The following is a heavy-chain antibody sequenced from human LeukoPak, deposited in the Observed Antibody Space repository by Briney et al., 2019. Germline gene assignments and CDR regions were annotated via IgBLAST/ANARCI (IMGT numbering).Heavy chain of an antibody. CDR1: GFTFSSYG. J-gene: IGHJ4*02. Sequence: GGSLRLSCAASGFTFSSYGMNWVRQAPGKGLEWVSGISGSGGNTYYADSVKGRFTISRDNSKNTLYLQMNSLRAEDTAVYYCAKARLRISPHDYWGQGTLVTVSS. V-gene: IGHV3-23*01. CDR3: AKARLRISPHDY. D-gene: IGHD4-17*01. CDR2: ISGSGGNT.